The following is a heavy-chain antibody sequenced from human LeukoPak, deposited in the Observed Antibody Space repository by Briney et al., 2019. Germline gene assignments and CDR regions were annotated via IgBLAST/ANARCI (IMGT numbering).Heavy chain of an antibody. CDR2: LSGSGDHT. Sequence: GRSLRLSCALSGLTLSSYAMSWVRQAPGKGLEWVSALSGSGDHTYYADSVTGRFTISREKSKNTLYLQINTLRAEDTAVYYCAVQRGGDGYNTFDYWGQGTLVTLSS. CDR1: GLTLSSYA. D-gene: IGHD5-24*01. J-gene: IGHJ4*02. CDR3: AVQRGGDGYNTFDY. V-gene: IGHV3-23*01.